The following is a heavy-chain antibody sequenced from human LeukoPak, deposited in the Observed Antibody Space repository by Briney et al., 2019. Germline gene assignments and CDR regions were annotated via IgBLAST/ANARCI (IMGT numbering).Heavy chain of an antibody. D-gene: IGHD5-18*01. J-gene: IGHJ4*02. Sequence: SETLSLTCTVSGGSISSGSYYWSWIRQPAGKGLEWIGRIYTSGSTNYNPSLKSRVTISVDTSKNQFSLKLSSVTAADTAVYYCARDRGYNYGFFDYWGQGTLVAVSS. CDR3: ARDRGYNYGFFDY. CDR2: IYTSGST. CDR1: GGSISSGSYY. V-gene: IGHV4-61*02.